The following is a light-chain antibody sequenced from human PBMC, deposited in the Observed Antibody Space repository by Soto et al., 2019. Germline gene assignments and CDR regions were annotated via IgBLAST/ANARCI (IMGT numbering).Light chain of an antibody. V-gene: IGLV4-69*01. CDR2: LNNDGSH. Sequence: QLVVTQSPSASASLGASVKLTCTLSSGHSSYDIAWHQQQPEKGPRFLMRLNNDGSHNKGDGIPDRFSGSSSGAERFLTISSLQYEDEADYYCQTWDTGIGVFGGGTKLTVL. CDR1: SGHSSYD. J-gene: IGLJ3*02. CDR3: QTWDTGIGV.